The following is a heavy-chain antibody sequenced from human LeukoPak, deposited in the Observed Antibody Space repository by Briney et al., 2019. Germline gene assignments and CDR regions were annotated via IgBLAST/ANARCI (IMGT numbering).Heavy chain of an antibody. D-gene: IGHD3-10*01. V-gene: IGHV1-18*01. J-gene: IGHJ4*02. CDR1: GYTFTSYG. CDR2: ISAYNGNT. CDR3: ARDYGSGTVYYFDY. Sequence: GASVKVSCKASGYTFTSYGISWVRQALGQGLEWMGWISAYNGNTNYAQKLQGRVTMTTDTSTNTAYMELRSLRFDDTAVYYCARDYGSGTVYYFDYWGQGTLVTVSS.